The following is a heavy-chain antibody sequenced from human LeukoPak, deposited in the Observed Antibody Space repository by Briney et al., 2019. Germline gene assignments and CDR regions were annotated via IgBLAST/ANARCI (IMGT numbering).Heavy chain of an antibody. CDR1: GFTVSSNY. J-gene: IGHJ4*02. CDR3: AREDCSGGSCFQN. V-gene: IGHV3-66*01. CDR2: IYSGGGT. D-gene: IGHD2-15*01. Sequence: GGSLRLSCAASGFTVSSNYMSWVRQAPGKGLEWVSVIYSGGGTYYADSVKGRFAISRDNSKNTLYLQMNSLRPEDTAVYYCAREDCSGGSCFQNWGQGTLVTVSS.